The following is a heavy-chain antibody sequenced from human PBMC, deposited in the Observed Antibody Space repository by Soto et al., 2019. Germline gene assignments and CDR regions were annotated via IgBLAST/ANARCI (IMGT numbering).Heavy chain of an antibody. D-gene: IGHD2-2*01. CDR3: ARRGCSSTSCYRNSYYGMDV. CDR2: ISSSGSTI. J-gene: IGHJ6*02. Sequence: TGGSLRLSCAASGFTFSSYEMNWVRQAPGKGLEWVSYISSSGSTIYYADSVKGRFTISRDNAKNSPYLQMNSLRAEDTAVYYCARRGCSSTSCYRNSYYGMDVWGQGTTVTVSS. V-gene: IGHV3-48*03. CDR1: GFTFSSYE.